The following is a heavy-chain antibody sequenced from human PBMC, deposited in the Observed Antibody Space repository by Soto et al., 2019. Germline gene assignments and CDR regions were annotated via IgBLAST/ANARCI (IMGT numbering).Heavy chain of an antibody. Sequence: QVQLVQSGAEVKKPGSSVKVSCKASGGTFSSYAISWVRQAPGQGLEWMGGIIPIFGTANYAQTFQGRGTITADESTSTAYMELSSLRSEDTAVYYCARDEKGKLWFGELLFHWFDPWGQGTLVTVSS. CDR2: IIPIFGTA. V-gene: IGHV1-69*01. CDR3: ARDEKGKLWFGELLFHWFDP. D-gene: IGHD3-10*01. CDR1: GGTFSSYA. J-gene: IGHJ5*02.